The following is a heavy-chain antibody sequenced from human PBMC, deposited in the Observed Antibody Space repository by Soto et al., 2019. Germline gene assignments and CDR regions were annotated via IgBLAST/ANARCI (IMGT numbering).Heavy chain of an antibody. CDR1: GYTFSSYG. CDR3: ARDLAPYGGSGSYYGMDV. Sequence: GASVEVSCKSSGYTFSSYGISWVRQAPGQGLEWMAWISAYNGNTNYAQKLQGRVTMTTDTSTSTAYMDLRSLRSDDTAVYYCARDLAPYGGSGSYYGMDVWGQGTTVTVSS. V-gene: IGHV1-18*04. D-gene: IGHD3-10*01. J-gene: IGHJ6*02. CDR2: ISAYNGNT.